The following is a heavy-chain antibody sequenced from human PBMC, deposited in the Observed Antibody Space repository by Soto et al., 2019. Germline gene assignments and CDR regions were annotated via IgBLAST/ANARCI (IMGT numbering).Heavy chain of an antibody. CDR1: GFTFSDYA. CDR3: AKVLSKNYYYPFDF. D-gene: IGHD3-10*01. J-gene: IGHJ4*02. Sequence: GSLRLSFTASGFTFSDYAMAWVRHAPGKGLEWVSTISGGSSVTYYGDSVKGRFTISRGNAKKTLFLQLNRLSAEDTATYYCAKVLSKNYYYPFDFWGQGTQVTVSS. V-gene: IGHV3-23*01. CDR2: ISGGSSVT.